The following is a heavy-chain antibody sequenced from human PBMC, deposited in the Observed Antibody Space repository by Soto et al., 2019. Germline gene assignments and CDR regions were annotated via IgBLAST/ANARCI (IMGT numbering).Heavy chain of an antibody. CDR3: ARQGPREWLRLDYYIAYMDV. V-gene: IGHV4-59*08. CDR1: GGSISSYY. D-gene: IGHD5-12*01. CDR2: IYYSGST. J-gene: IGHJ6*03. Sequence: SETLSLTCTTSGGSISSYYWSWIRQPPGKGLEWIGYIYYSGSTNYNPSLKSRVTISVDTSKNQFSLKLSSVTAADTAVYYCARQGPREWLRLDYYIAYMDVWGKGTTVTVSS.